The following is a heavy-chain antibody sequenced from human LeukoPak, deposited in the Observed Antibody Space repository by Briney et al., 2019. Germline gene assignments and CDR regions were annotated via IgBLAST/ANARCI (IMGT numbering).Heavy chain of an antibody. D-gene: IGHD1-26*01. CDR3: ARDSSGSLHGAFDI. V-gene: IGHV3-53*01. Sequence: GGSLRLSCPVSGFTVSSNYMSWVRQAPGKGLEWVSVIYSGGTTFYADSVKGRFIISRDSSKNTLFLQMNSLRAEDTAVYYCARDSSGSLHGAFDIWGRGTMVTVSS. CDR1: GFTVSSNY. CDR2: IYSGGTT. J-gene: IGHJ3*02.